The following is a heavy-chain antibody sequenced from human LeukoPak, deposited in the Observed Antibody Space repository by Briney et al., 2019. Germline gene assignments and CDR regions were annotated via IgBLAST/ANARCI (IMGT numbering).Heavy chain of an antibody. CDR2: ISSSSTYI. J-gene: IGHJ4*02. V-gene: IGHV3-21*01. D-gene: IGHD4-17*01. CDR3: ASNVTTTPITTGGAFNI. Sequence: GGSLRLSCAASGFTFSSYSMNWVRQAPGKGLEWVSYISSSSTYIHYADSVKGRFTVSRDNAQNSLHLQMNSLRAEDTAVYYCASNVTTTPITTGGAFNIWGQGTLVTVSS. CDR1: GFTFSSYS.